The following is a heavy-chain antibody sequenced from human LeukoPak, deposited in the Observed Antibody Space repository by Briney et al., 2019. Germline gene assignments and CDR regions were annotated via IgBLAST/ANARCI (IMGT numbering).Heavy chain of an antibody. Sequence: GGSLRLSCAASGFTFSSYAMNWVRQAPRKGLEWVAVISGSGGSTYYADSVKGRFTIPRHNSNTTLYLQMGSLRGEDTVAYYCAKASHSSSWSPFDYWGQGTLVTVSS. CDR2: ISGSGGST. J-gene: IGHJ4*02. CDR1: GFTFSSYA. D-gene: IGHD6-13*01. V-gene: IGHV3-23*01. CDR3: AKASHSSSWSPFDY.